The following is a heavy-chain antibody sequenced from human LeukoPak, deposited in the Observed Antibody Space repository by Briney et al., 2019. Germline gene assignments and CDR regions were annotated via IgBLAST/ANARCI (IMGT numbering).Heavy chain of an antibody. CDR3: ARRDPSACLPTE. CDR2: IYYSGST. V-gene: IGHV4-59*08. D-gene: IGHD2-21*02. J-gene: IGHJ4*02. Sequence: SETLGLTCTVSGVSISGYDWSWIRQPPGKGLEWIGYIYYSGSTNYNPSLESRVTISVDTSTNQFSLKPSSVTAADTAVYYCARRDPSACLPTEWGQGSLVTVSS. CDR1: GVSISGYD.